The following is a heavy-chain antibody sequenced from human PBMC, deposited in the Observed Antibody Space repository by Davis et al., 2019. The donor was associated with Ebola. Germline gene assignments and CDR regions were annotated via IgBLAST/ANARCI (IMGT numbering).Heavy chain of an antibody. Sequence: GESLKISCAASGFTFSSNSMNWVRQAPGKGLEWVSFISSSSNYIYYADSVKGRFTVSRDNAKNSLYLQMNNLRAEDTAVYYCVRDPALVVTGGGWFFGLWGRGTLVTVSS. J-gene: IGHJ2*01. D-gene: IGHD2-21*02. CDR3: VRDPALVVTGGGWFFGL. V-gene: IGHV3-21*01. CDR2: ISSSSNYI. CDR1: GFTFSSNS.